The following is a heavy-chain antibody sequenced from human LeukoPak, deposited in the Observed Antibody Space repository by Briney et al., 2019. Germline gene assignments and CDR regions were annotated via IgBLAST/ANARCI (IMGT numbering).Heavy chain of an antibody. CDR1: GYTFTSYA. V-gene: IGHV1-3*01. J-gene: IGHJ4*02. D-gene: IGHD3/OR15-3a*01. CDR2: INAGNGNT. Sequence: ASVKVSCKASGYTFTSYAVHWVRQAPGQRLEWMGWINAGNGNTKYSQKFQGRVTLTRDTSASTAYMELSSLRSEDTAVYYCSRKDAALDTGWDYWGQGTLVTVSS. CDR3: SRKDAALDTGWDY.